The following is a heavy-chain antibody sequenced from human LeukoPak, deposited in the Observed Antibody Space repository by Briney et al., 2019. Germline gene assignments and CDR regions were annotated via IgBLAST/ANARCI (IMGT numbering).Heavy chain of an antibody. CDR1: GGSFSGYY. CDR2: INHSGST. V-gene: IGHV4-34*01. D-gene: IGHD3-3*01. J-gene: IGHJ4*02. CDR3: ASPFLTNDY. Sequence: SETLSLTCAVYGGSFSGYYWSWIRQPPGKGLEWIGEINHSGSTNYNPSLKSRVTISVDTSKNQFSVKLSSVTAADTAVYYCASPFLTNDYWGQGTLVTVSS.